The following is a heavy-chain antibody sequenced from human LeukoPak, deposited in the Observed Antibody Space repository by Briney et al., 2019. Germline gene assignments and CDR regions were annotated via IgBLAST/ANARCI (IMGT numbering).Heavy chain of an antibody. CDR2: ISAYNGNT. CDR3: ARIDFYGGNSGY. D-gene: IGHD4-23*01. CDR1: GYTFTSYG. J-gene: IGHJ4*02. Sequence: ASVTVSFKASGYTFTSYGISWVRQAPGQGLEWMGWISAYNGNTNYAQKLQGRVTMTTDTSTSTAYMELRSLRSDDTAVYYCARIDFYGGNSGYWGQGTLVTVSS. V-gene: IGHV1-18*01.